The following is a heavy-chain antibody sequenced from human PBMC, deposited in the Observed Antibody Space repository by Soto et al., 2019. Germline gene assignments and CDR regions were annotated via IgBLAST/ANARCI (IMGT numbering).Heavy chain of an antibody. CDR1: GGSISAYY. D-gene: IGHD6-19*01. CDR2: IHHSGST. Sequence: SETLSLTCTVSGGSISAYYWSWIRQPPGKGLEWIGYIHHSGSTNYNPSLRSRVTISVDTSKNQFSLNLSSVTAEDTAVYYCARLTSDWYSYWGPGTLVTVSS. J-gene: IGHJ4*02. CDR3: ARLTSDWYSY. V-gene: IGHV4-59*08.